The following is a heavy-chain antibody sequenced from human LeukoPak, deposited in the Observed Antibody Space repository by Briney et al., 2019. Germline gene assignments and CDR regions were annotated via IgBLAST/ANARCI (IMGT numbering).Heavy chain of an antibody. Sequence: SGPTLVNPPQTLXLTCTFSGFSLNTSGMCVSWIRQPPGKALEWLARIDWDDYKYYITSLKTRLTISKDTSKNQVVLTMTNMDPVDTATYYCARIRSMPGYYFDYWGQGTLVTVSS. CDR3: ARIRSMPGYYFDY. V-gene: IGHV2-70*11. J-gene: IGHJ4*02. CDR1: GFSLNTSGMC. D-gene: IGHD2/OR15-2a*01. CDR2: IDWDDYK.